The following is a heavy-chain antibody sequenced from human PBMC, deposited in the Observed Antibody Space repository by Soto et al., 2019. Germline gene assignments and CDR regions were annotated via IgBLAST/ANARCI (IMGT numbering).Heavy chain of an antibody. D-gene: IGHD3-22*01. V-gene: IGHV1-18*04. Sequence: QVQLVESGAEVKKPGASVKVSCKASGYTFTNYGISWVRQAPGQGLEWMGWISGYNGNTKDAHKFQGRVTMTTDTPTNTAYMDLRSLRSDDTAVYYCARDREYYYDSSGNYYYHYGMDVWGQGTTVTVS. CDR3: ARDREYYYDSSGNYYYHYGMDV. J-gene: IGHJ6*02. CDR2: ISGYNGNT. CDR1: GYTFTNYG.